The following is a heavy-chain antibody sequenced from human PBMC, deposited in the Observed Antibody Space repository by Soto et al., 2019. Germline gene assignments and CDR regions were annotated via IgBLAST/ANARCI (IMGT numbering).Heavy chain of an antibody. Sequence: GESLKISCKGSGYSFTRYLIGWVRQMPRKGLEWMGIIYPGHSDTRYSPSFQGQVTISADKSISTAYLQWSSLKASDTAMYYCARQWLTPYYYYGMDVWGQGTTVTVSS. J-gene: IGHJ6*02. CDR3: ARQWLTPYYYYGMDV. V-gene: IGHV5-51*01. CDR2: IYPGHSDT. CDR1: GYSFTRYL. D-gene: IGHD6-19*01.